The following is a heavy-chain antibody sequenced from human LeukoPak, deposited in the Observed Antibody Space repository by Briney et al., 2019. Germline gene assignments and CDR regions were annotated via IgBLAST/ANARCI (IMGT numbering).Heavy chain of an antibody. CDR1: GASISNTYYY. J-gene: IGHJ4*02. CDR3: ARRGDCGGDCYIDY. D-gene: IGHD2-21*02. CDR2: IFYSGST. Sequence: KPSETLSLTCTVSGASISNTYYYWGWIRQPPGKGLEWSGSIFYSGSTYYNPSLKSRVTISVDTSKNQFSLKLCSVTAADTAVYYCARRGDCGGDCYIDYWGQGTLVTVSS. V-gene: IGHV4-39*01.